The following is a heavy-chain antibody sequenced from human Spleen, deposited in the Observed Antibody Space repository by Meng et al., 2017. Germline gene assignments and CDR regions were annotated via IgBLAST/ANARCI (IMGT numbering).Heavy chain of an antibody. CDR1: GGTFSDDY. J-gene: IGHJ4*02. D-gene: IGHD5-18*01. CDR2: IKHSGGT. V-gene: IGHV4-34*01. CDR3: ARQGDTAMATFDY. Sequence: QVQLQQWGAGLLKPSETLSLTCAVYGGTFSDDYWSWIRQPPGKGLEWIGEIKHSGGTKYTPSLESRVTISIDTSKNQFSLKLSSVTAADTAIYYCARQGDTAMATFDYWGQGTLVTVSS.